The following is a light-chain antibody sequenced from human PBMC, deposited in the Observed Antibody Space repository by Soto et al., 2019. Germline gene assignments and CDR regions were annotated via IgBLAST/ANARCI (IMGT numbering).Light chain of an antibody. CDR1: QSISSS. CDR2: GAS. CDR3: QQSNTGPTYT. V-gene: IGKV3-15*01. J-gene: IGKJ2*01. Sequence: EIVMTQSPATLSVSPGERATLSCRASQSISSSLACYQQKPGHAPRLLIYGASTRATGIPARFSGSGSGTEFPLTISSLQSEDFAVYYCQQSNTGPTYTFGQGTKLQIK.